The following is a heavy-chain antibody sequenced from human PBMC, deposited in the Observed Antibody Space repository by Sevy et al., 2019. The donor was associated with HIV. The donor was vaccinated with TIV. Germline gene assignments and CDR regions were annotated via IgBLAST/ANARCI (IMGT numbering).Heavy chain of an antibody. J-gene: IGHJ4*02. CDR2: INHSGST. CDR1: GGSFSGYY. Sequence: SDTLSLTCAVYGGSFSGYYWSWIRQPPGKGLEWIGEINHSGSTNYNPSLKSRVTISVDTSKNQFSLKLSSVTAADTAVYYCARGRSKYFDWLLYEGYYFDYWGQGTLVTVSS. V-gene: IGHV4-34*01. CDR3: ARGRSKYFDWLLYEGYYFDY. D-gene: IGHD3-9*01.